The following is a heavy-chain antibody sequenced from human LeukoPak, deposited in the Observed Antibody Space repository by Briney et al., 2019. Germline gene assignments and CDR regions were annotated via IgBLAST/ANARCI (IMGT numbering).Heavy chain of an antibody. Sequence: PSETLSLTCTVFGGSISSDYCSWSRQPPRKGLEWIGYIYYSGSTNYNPSLKSLDTISVETSQKQCSPKMSSVTAADTAVYYCARTMESGYRYGYYYYMDVWGKGTTVTISS. CDR1: GGSISSDY. D-gene: IGHD5-18*01. CDR2: IYYSGST. CDR3: ARTMESGYRYGYYYYMDV. J-gene: IGHJ6*03. V-gene: IGHV4-59*01.